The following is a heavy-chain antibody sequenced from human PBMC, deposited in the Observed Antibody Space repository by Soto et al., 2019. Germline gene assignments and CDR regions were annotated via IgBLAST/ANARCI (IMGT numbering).Heavy chain of an antibody. D-gene: IGHD4-4*01. CDR2: ISAHNGNT. V-gene: IGHV1-18*01. Sequence: GASVKVSCRGSGYGFTTYGITWVRQAPGQGLEWMAWISAHNGNTNYAQKLQGRVTVTRDTSTSTAYMELRSLRSDDTALYYCARDMDDNSDYGDFWGQGTLVTVSS. CDR3: ARDMDDNSDYGDF. CDR1: GYGFTTYG. J-gene: IGHJ4*02.